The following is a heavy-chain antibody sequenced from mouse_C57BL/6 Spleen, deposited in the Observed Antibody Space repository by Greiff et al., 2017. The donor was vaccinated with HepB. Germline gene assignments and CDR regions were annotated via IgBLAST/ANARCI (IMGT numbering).Heavy chain of an antibody. CDR2: IYPGDGDT. D-gene: IGHD1-1*01. J-gene: IGHJ2*01. Sequence: VQLQQSGAELVKPGASVKISCKASGYAFSSYWMNWVKQRPGKGLEWIGQIYPGDGDTNYNGKFKGKATLTADKSSSTAYMQLSSLTSEDSAVYFCARSYTTVVPYYFDYWGQGTTLTVSS. CDR1: GYAFSSYW. V-gene: IGHV1-80*01. CDR3: ARSYTTVVPYYFDY.